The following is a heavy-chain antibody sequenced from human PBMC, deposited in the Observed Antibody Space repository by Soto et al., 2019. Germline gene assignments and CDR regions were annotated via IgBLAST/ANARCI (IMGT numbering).Heavy chain of an antibody. Sequence: GESLKISCKGSGYSFPKYYIGWVRQMPGKDLEWMGIIYPGDSDTRYSPSFQGQVTISADKSISTAYLQWSSLKASDTAMYYCARQIAVAGTGYFDYWGQGTLVTVSS. CDR3: ARQIAVAGTGYFDY. V-gene: IGHV5-51*01. J-gene: IGHJ4*02. D-gene: IGHD6-19*01. CDR1: GYSFPKYY. CDR2: IYPGDSDT.